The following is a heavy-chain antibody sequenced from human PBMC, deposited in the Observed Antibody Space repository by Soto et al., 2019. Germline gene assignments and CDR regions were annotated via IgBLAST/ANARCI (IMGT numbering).Heavy chain of an antibody. J-gene: IGHJ3*02. V-gene: IGHV3-73*01. CDR2: IRSKANSYAT. Sequence: GGSLRFSCAASGFTFSGSAMHWVRQASGKGLEWVGRIRSKANSYATAYAASVKGRFTISRDDSKNTAYLQMNSLKTEDTAVYYCTTPYYYDSSGYYDAFDIWGQGTMVTVS. CDR1: GFTFSGSA. D-gene: IGHD3-22*01. CDR3: TTPYYYDSSGYYDAFDI.